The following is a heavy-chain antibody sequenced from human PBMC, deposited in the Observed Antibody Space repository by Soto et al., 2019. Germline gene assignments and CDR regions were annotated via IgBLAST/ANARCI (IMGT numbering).Heavy chain of an antibody. V-gene: IGHV3-66*01. D-gene: IGHD3-22*01. CDR2: IYSGGST. CDR1: GFTVSSKY. CDR3: ARDFGYYDAFDI. J-gene: IGHJ3*02. Sequence: EVQLVESGGGLVQPGGSLRLSCAASGFTVSSKYMSWVRQAPGKGLEWVSVIYSGGSTYYADSVKGRFTISRDNSKNTLYRQMNGLRAEDTAVYYCARDFGYYDAFDIWGQGTMVTVSS.